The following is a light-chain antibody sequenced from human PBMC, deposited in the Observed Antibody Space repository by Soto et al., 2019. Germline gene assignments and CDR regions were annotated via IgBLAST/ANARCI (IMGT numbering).Light chain of an antibody. CDR2: EVS. CDR1: SSDVGSYNR. CDR3: NSYASSGTLV. J-gene: IGLJ1*01. Sequence: QSVLTQPPSVSGSPGQSVTISCTGTSSDVGSYNRVSWYQQPPGTAPKLMIYEVSNRPSGVSNRFSGSKSGNTASLTISGLQAEDEADYYCNSYASSGTLVFGTGTKVTVL. V-gene: IGLV2-18*02.